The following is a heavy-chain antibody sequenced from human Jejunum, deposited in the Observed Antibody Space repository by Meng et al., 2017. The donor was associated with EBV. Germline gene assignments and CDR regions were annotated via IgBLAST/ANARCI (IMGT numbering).Heavy chain of an antibody. CDR2: INTDGSIT. V-gene: IGHV3-74*01. J-gene: IGHJ4*02. D-gene: IGHD1-14*01. CDR1: GFTFSIYW. Sequence: VQRVDDAGGLVQPGGSLTLSFAASGFTFSIYWMHWFCQAPGKGLVWVSRINTDGSITNCADSVKGRFTIPRDNARNTLYLQMNSLRAEDTAMYYCAKDLSWNQADYWGQGILVTVSS. CDR3: AKDLSWNQADY.